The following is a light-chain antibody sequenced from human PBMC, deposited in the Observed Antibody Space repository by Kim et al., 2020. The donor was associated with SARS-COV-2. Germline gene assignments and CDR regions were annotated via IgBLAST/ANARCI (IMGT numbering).Light chain of an antibody. Sequence: GQSVTTSCTGTSSDVGAYNLVSWYQQPPGKAPKFMIHDVSQRPSGVSNRFSGSKSGNTASLTISGLQAEDEADYYCTSYTRSDTWVFGGGTKVTVL. J-gene: IGLJ3*02. CDR3: TSYTRSDTWV. CDR1: SSDVGAYNL. CDR2: DVS. V-gene: IGLV2-14*03.